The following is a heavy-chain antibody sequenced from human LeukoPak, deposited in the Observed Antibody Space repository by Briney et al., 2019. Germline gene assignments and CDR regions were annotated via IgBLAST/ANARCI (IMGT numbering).Heavy chain of an antibody. CDR1: GFTFSSYA. CDR3: ARVGVYGSGIEEIGYYMDV. V-gene: IGHV3-64*01. CDR2: ISSNGGST. D-gene: IGHD3-10*01. Sequence: GGSLRLSCAASGFTFSSYAMSWVRQAPGKGLEWVSAISSNGGSTYYANSVKGRFTISRDNSKNTLYLQMGSLRAEDMAVYYCARVGVYGSGIEEIGYYMDVWGKGTTVTISS. J-gene: IGHJ6*03.